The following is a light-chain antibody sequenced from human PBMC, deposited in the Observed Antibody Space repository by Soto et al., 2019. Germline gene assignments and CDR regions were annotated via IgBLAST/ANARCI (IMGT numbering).Light chain of an antibody. CDR1: QSVSSY. CDR2: DAS. Sequence: EIVLTQSPGTLSLSPGERATLSCRASQSVSSYLAWYQQKPGQAPRLLIYDASKRATGIPARFSGSGSATDFTLTISSLEPEDFAVYYCQQRGSWPPTFGQGTKVDIK. CDR3: QQRGSWPPT. V-gene: IGKV3-11*01. J-gene: IGKJ2*01.